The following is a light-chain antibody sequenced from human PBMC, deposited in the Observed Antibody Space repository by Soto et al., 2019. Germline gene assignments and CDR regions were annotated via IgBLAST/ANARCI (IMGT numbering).Light chain of an antibody. J-gene: IGKJ4*01. CDR2: GAS. Sequence: EIVMTQSPATLSVSPGERATLSCRASQSVSSNLAWYQQKPGQAPRLLIYGASTRATGIPARFSGSGSGTELTLTISSLQSEDFAVYYCQQYNNWLPSFGGGTKVDIK. CDR3: QQYNNWLPS. V-gene: IGKV3-15*01. CDR1: QSVSSN.